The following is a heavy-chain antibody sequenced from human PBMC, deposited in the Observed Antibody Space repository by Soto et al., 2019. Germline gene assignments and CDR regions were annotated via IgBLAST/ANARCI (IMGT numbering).Heavy chain of an antibody. CDR2: IVVGSGNT. CDR3: AALGSSLEHNYYYYGMDV. D-gene: IGHD1-1*01. CDR1: GFTFTSSS. Sequence: SVKVSCKASGFTFTSSSVQWVRQARGQRLEWIGWIVVGSGNTNYAQKFQERVTITRDMSTSTAYMELSSLRSEDTAVYYCAALGSSLEHNYYYYGMDVWGQGTTVTVSS. J-gene: IGHJ6*02. V-gene: IGHV1-58*01.